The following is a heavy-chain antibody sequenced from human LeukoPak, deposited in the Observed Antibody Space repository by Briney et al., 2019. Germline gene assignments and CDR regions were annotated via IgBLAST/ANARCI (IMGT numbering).Heavy chain of an antibody. Sequence: PGGSLRLSCAASGFTFSSYGMHWVRQAPGKGLEWVAVISYDGSNKYYADSVKGRFTISRDNSKNTLYLQMNSLRAEDTAVYYCAKGGGVPQDYYGSGSYYPYYFDYWGQGTLVTVSS. V-gene: IGHV3-30*18. J-gene: IGHJ4*02. CDR3: AKGGGVPQDYYGSGSYYPYYFDY. CDR2: ISYDGSNK. D-gene: IGHD3-10*01. CDR1: GFTFSSYG.